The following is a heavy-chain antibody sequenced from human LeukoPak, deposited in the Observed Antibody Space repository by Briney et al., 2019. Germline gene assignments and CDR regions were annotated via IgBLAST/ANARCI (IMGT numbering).Heavy chain of an antibody. V-gene: IGHV5-51*01. D-gene: IGHD3-22*01. CDR3: ARQPQSHDSSGYPFEY. CDR2: IYPGYSDT. Sequence: GESLKIFCKGSGYSFTSYWIGWVRQMPGKGLEWMGIIYPGYSDTRYSPSFQGQVTISADKSISTAYLQWSSLKASDTAMYYCARQPQSHDSSGYPFEYWGQGTLVTVSS. J-gene: IGHJ4*02. CDR1: GYSFTSYW.